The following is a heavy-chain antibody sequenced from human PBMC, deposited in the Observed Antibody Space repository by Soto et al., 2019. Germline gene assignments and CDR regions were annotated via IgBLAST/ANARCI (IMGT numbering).Heavy chain of an antibody. J-gene: IGHJ6*03. CDR3: AKEGWNYVGDYYYMDV. CDR1: GFTFSSYA. CDR2: ISGSGGST. Sequence: GGSLRLSCAASGFTFSSYAMSWVRQAPGKGLEWVSAISGSGGSTYYADSVKGRFTISRDNSKNTPYLQMNSLRAEDTAVYYWAKEGWNYVGDYYYMDVWGKGTTVTVSS. D-gene: IGHD1-7*01. V-gene: IGHV3-23*01.